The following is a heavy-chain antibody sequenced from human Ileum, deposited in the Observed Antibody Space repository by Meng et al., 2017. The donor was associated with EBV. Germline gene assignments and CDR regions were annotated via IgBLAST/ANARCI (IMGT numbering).Heavy chain of an antibody. V-gene: IGHV4-39*07. CDR3: ARESYSDSSGYYSLDY. CDR2: IHHTEST. D-gene: IGHD3-22*01. Sequence: QLQESGPGLVKPSETLSLTCSVSGDSIRTGDFHWGWIRQPPGKGLEWIGEIHHTESTNYNPSLKSRVTISVDKSKNQFSLKLSSVTAADTAVYYCARESYSDSSGYYSLDYWGQGSLVTVSS. CDR1: GDSIRTGDF. J-gene: IGHJ4*02.